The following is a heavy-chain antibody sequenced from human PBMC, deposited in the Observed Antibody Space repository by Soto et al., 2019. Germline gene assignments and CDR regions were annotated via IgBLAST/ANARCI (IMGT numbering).Heavy chain of an antibody. CDR3: ARQIWFGELPYNWFDP. CDR1: GYSFTSYW. V-gene: IGHV5-51*01. Sequence: GESLKISCKGSGYSFTSYWIGWVRQMPGKGLEWMGIIYPGDSDTRYSPSFQGQVTIPADKSISTAYLQWSSLKASDTAMYYCARQIWFGELPYNWFDPWGQGTLVTVSS. CDR2: IYPGDSDT. D-gene: IGHD3-10*01. J-gene: IGHJ5*02.